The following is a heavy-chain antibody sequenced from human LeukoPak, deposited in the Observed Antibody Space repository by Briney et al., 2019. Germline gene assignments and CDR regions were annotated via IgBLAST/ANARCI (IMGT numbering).Heavy chain of an antibody. D-gene: IGHD1-26*01. V-gene: IGHV3-30-3*01. CDR3: ARVLVGATLDY. CDR2: ISYDGSNK. Sequence: PGGSLRLSCAASGFTFSSYAMHWVRQAPGKGLEWVAVISYDGSNKYYADSVKGRFTISRDNSKNTLYLQMNSLRVEDTAVYYCARVLVGATLDYWGQGTLVTVSS. J-gene: IGHJ4*02. CDR1: GFTFSSYA.